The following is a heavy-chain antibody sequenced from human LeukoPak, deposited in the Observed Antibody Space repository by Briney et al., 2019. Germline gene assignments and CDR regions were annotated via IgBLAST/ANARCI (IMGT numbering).Heavy chain of an antibody. CDR1: GYTFTNYY. CDR3: ASLYDIVGTTVDY. Sequence: ASVTVSCKTSGYTFTNYYIHWVRQAPGQGLEWMGRIDPSTGGTKSAKNFQGRVTMTRDTSISTAYMALSGLRSDDTAVYYCASLYDIVGTTVDYWGQGTLVTVSS. CDR2: IDPSTGGT. V-gene: IGHV1-2*06. D-gene: IGHD3-9*01. J-gene: IGHJ4*02.